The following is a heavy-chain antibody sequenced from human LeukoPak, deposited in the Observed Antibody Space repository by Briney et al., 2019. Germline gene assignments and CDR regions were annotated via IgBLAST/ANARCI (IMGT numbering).Heavy chain of an antibody. CDR3: ASLDYDSSGYASDY. CDR2: IYYSGST. J-gene: IGHJ4*02. D-gene: IGHD3-22*01. CDR1: GGSISSYY. V-gene: IGHV4-59*01. Sequence: SETLSLTCTVSGGSISSYYWSWIRQPPGKGLEWIGYIYYSGSTNYNPSLKSRVTISVDTSKSQFSLKLSSVTAADTAVYYCASLDYDSSGYASDYWGQGTLVTVSS.